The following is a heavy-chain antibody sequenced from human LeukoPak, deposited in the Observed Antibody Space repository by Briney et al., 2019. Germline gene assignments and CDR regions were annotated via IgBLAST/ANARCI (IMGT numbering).Heavy chain of an antibody. V-gene: IGHV1-8*03. CDR2: MNPNSGNT. J-gene: IGHJ4*02. CDR1: GYTFTSYD. CDR3: ARGTYYDFWNRYYKGDYFDY. Sequence: ASVKVSCKASGYTFTSYDINWVRQATGQGLEWMGWMNPNSGNTGYAQKFQGRVTITRNTSISTAYMELSSLRSEDTAVYYCARGTYYDFWNRYYKGDYFDYWGQGTLVTVSS. D-gene: IGHD3-3*01.